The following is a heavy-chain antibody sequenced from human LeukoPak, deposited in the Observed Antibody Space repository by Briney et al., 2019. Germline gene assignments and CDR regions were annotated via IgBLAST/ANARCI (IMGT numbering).Heavy chain of an antibody. Sequence: GGSLGLSCAASGFTFSSYAMSWVRQAPGKGLEWVSAISGSGGSTYYADSVKGRFTISRDNSKNTLYLQMNSLRAEDTAVYYCAAKYDILTGYYQGFDPWGQGTLVTVSS. CDR1: GFTFSSYA. CDR2: ISGSGGST. J-gene: IGHJ5*02. CDR3: AAKYDILTGYYQGFDP. V-gene: IGHV3-23*01. D-gene: IGHD3-9*01.